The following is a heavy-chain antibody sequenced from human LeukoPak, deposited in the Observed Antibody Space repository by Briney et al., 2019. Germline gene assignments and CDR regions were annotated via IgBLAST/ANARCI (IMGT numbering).Heavy chain of an antibody. D-gene: IGHD3-10*01. CDR3: ARDRWYYGSGSYLPDMDV. CDR1: GYTFTSYG. CDR2: ISAYNGNT. J-gene: IGHJ6*02. V-gene: IGHV1-18*01. Sequence: ASVKVSCKASGYTFTSYGISWVLQAPGQGLEWMRWISAYNGNTNYAQKLQGRVTMTTDTSTSTAYMELRSLRSDDTAVYYCARDRWYYGSGSYLPDMDVWGQGTTVTVSS.